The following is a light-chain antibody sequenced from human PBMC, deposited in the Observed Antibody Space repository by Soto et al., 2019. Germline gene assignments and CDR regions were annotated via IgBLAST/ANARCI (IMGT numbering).Light chain of an antibody. CDR1: NRDVAVYSY. V-gene: IGLV2-11*01. CDR3: SSYAGYYTLI. CDR2: DVT. Sequence: QSVLAQPRSVSGSPGQSVTISCTGTNRDVAVYSYVSWFQQHPGKAPQLMIYDVTKRPSGVPDRFSGSKSGNTAALTISGLQAEDEAEYFCSSYAGYYTLIFGSGTKVTVL. J-gene: IGLJ1*01.